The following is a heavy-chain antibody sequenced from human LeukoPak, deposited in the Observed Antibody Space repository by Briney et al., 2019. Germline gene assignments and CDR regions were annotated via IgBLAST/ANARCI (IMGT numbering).Heavy chain of an antibody. CDR2: ISSSSSYI. D-gene: IGHD6-13*01. V-gene: IGHV3-11*06. Sequence: PGGSLRLSCAASGFIFYDYYMSWIRQAPGKGLEWVSSISSSSSYIYYADSVKGRFTISRDNAKNSLYLQMNSLRAEDTAVYYCARGSQEQQGIDYWGQGTLVTVSS. CDR1: GFIFYDYY. CDR3: ARGSQEQQGIDY. J-gene: IGHJ4*02.